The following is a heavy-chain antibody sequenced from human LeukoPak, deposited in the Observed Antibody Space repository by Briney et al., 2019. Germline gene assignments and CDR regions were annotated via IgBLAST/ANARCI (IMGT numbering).Heavy chain of an antibody. CDR3: ARSYSRGWYDFDY. J-gene: IGHJ4*02. Sequence: GAAVTLSCTASGYTFTFYAISWGRQAPGQGQGWMGWIITYNSTASYAQDHPGSVIRTTDTSTSTAYMELRSLRSDDTTVYYCARSYSRGWYDFDYWGQGTLVTVSS. V-gene: IGHV1-18*01. CDR1: GYTFTFYA. CDR2: IITYNSTA. D-gene: IGHD6-19*01.